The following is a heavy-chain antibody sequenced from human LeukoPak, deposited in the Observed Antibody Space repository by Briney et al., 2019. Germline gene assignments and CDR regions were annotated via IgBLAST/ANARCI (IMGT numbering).Heavy chain of an antibody. CDR1: GGSISSSSYY. V-gene: IGHV4-39*07. CDR3: ARDNSGWSVGYGMDV. Sequence: SETLSLTCTVSGGSISSSSYYWGWIRQPPGKGLEWIGSIYYSGSTYYNPSLKSRVTISVDTSKNQFSLKLSSVTAADTAVYYCARDNSGWSVGYGMDVWGQGTTVTVSS. J-gene: IGHJ6*02. CDR2: IYYSGST. D-gene: IGHD6-19*01.